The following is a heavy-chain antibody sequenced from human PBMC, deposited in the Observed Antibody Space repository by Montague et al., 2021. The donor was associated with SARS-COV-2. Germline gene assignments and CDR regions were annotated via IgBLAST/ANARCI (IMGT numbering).Heavy chain of an antibody. CDR1: GGSISSYY. J-gene: IGHJ5*02. CDR3: ARVSRITIFGVVGWFDP. CDR2: IYYSGST. V-gene: IGHV4-59*01. Sequence: SETLSLTCTVSGGSISSYYWSWIRQPPGKGLEWIGYIYYSGSTNYNPSLKSRVTMSVDTSKNQFSLKLSSVTAADTAVYYCARVSRITIFGVVGWFDPWGQGTLVTVSS. D-gene: IGHD3-3*01.